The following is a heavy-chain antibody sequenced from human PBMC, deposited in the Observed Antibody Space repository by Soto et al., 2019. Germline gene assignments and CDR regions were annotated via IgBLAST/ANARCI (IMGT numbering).Heavy chain of an antibody. Sequence: QVQLQQWGAGLLKPSETLSLTCAVYGGSFSGYYWSWIRQPPGKGLEWIGEINHSGSTNYNPSLKSRVTISVDTSKNQFSLKLSSVTAANTAMYYCARVSLPLLLCFGELLDNYGMDVWGQGTTVTFSS. J-gene: IGHJ6*02. CDR2: INHSGST. CDR1: GGSFSGYY. V-gene: IGHV4-34*01. CDR3: ARVSLPLLLCFGELLDNYGMDV. D-gene: IGHD3-10*01.